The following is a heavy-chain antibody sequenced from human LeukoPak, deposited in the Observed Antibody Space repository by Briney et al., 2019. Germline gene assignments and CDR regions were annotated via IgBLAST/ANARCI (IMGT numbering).Heavy chain of an antibody. J-gene: IGHJ4*02. V-gene: IGHV3-23*01. Sequence: GGSLRLSCTVSGFTLSSYEMTWFRQAPGKGLEWVSSIGYGGADSHYADSVKGRFTISRDNSKNTLYLQLSSLRADDTAVYYRTRNSGWYGISWGQGTLVTVSS. CDR2: IGYGGADS. CDR3: TRNSGWYGIS. D-gene: IGHD6-19*01. CDR1: GFTLSSYE.